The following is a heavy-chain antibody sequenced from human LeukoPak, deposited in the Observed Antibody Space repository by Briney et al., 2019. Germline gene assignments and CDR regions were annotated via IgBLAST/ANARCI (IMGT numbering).Heavy chain of an antibody. CDR2: IYYSGST. J-gene: IGHJ4*02. V-gene: IGHV4-59*08. CDR3: ARHGSHCSGGSCYLNKNSEFDY. D-gene: IGHD2-15*01. CDR1: GGSISNYY. Sequence: SDTLSLTCTVSGGSISNYYWSWIRQPPGKGLEWIVYIYYSGSTNYNPSLKSRVTISVDTSKNQFSLKLSSVTAADTAVYYCARHGSHCSGGSCYLNKNSEFDYWGQGTLVTVSS.